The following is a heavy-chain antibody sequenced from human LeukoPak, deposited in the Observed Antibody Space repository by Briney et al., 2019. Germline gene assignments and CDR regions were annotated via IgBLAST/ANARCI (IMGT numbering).Heavy chain of an antibody. V-gene: IGHV1-69*13. J-gene: IGHJ4*02. CDR2: IIPIFGTA. Sequence: ASVKVSCKASGYTFTGYYMHWVRQAPGQGLEWMGGIIPIFGTANYAQKFQGRVTITADESTSTAYMELSSLRSEDTAVYYCARGPLGSQSLHLRRRGGIRGYFDYWGQGTLVTVSS. CDR1: GYTFTGYY. D-gene: IGHD1-26*01. CDR3: ARGPLGSQSLHLRRRGGIRGYFDY.